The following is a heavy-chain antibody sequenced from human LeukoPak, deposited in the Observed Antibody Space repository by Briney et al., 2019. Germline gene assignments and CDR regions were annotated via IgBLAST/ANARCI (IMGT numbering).Heavy chain of an antibody. Sequence: SVKVSCKASGGTFSSYAISWVRQAPGQGLEWMGRIIPILGIANYAQKFQGRVTITADKSTSTAYMELSSLRSEDTAVYYCAKGNSLRREYGGKDPGLWFDYWGQGTLVTVSS. V-gene: IGHV1-69*04. CDR1: GGTFSSYA. J-gene: IGHJ4*02. CDR2: IIPILGIA. D-gene: IGHD4-23*01. CDR3: AKGNSLRREYGGKDPGLWFDY.